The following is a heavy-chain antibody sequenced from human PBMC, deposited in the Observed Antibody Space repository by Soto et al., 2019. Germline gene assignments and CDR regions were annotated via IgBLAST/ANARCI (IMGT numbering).Heavy chain of an antibody. Sequence: LSCAAAGVTCVDYGMSRVRQTTGKGLEWVSGINWNGGSTGYADSVKGRFTISRDNAKNSLYLQMNSLRAEDTALYYCARDGSGSYSLYYYGMDVWGQGTTVTVS. CDR2: INWNGGST. J-gene: IGHJ6*02. CDR3: ARDGSGSYSLYYYGMDV. CDR1: GVTCVDYG. D-gene: IGHD3-10*01. V-gene: IGHV3-20*04.